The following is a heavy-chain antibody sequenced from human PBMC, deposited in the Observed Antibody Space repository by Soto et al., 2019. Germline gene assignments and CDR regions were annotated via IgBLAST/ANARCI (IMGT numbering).Heavy chain of an antibody. CDR2: VYYSGGT. CDR3: ARTLIYGGRTFDY. D-gene: IGHD4-17*01. CDR1: GGSVSSGNFY. J-gene: IGHJ4*02. V-gene: IGHV4-61*01. Sequence: PSETRSLTCTVSGGSVSSGNFYWSWILQPPGKALEWIGYVYYSGGTIYNPSLKSRVTISVDTSKNQFSLKVTSVTAADTAVYYCARTLIYGGRTFDYWGQGIPVTVSS.